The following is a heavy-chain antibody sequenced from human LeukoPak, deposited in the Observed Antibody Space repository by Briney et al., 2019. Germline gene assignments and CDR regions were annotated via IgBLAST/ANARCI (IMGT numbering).Heavy chain of an antibody. J-gene: IGHJ4*02. V-gene: IGHV3-21*01. D-gene: IGHD6-19*01. Sequence: PGGSLRLSCAASGFTFSSYSMNWVRQAPGKGLEWVSSISSSSSYIYYADSVKGRFTISRDNAKNSLYLQMNSLRAEDTAVYYCARDQEQWPKYCFDYWGQGTLVTVSS. CDR2: ISSSSSYI. CDR3: ARDQEQWPKYCFDY. CDR1: GFTFSSYS.